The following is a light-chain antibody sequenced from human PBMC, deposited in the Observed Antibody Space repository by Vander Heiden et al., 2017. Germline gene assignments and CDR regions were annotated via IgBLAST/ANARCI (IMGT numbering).Light chain of an antibody. J-gene: IGLJ3*02. CDR3: AAWDDNLSGWV. CDR1: SSNIGSNT. Sequence: QSVLTQPPSASGTPGQRVTISCSGRSSNIGSNTVNWYQQLPGTAPKLLIYSQNQRPSGVPDRFSGSKSGTSASLAISGLQSEDEADYYCAAWDDNLSGWVFGGGTKLTVL. CDR2: SQN. V-gene: IGLV1-44*01.